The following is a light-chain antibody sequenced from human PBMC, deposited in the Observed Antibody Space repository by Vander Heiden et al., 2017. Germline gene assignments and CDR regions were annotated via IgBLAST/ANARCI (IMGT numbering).Light chain of an antibody. CDR1: QSITSN. J-gene: IGKJ4*01. Sequence: DIQMTQSPSSLSASVGDRVTITCRASQSITSNLNWYQQKPGKAPKLLMYAASNLQSGVPSRFSGSGSGTDFTLTISSLQPEDFATYHCQQTARIPLTFGGGTKVEIK. CDR2: AAS. V-gene: IGKV1-39*01. CDR3: QQTARIPLT.